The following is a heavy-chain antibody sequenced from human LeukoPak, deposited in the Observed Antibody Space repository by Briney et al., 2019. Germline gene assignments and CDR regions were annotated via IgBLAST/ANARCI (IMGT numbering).Heavy chain of an antibody. CDR2: IIPIFVTA. V-gene: IGHV1-69*01. CDR1: GDTFTIYA. J-gene: IGHJ4*02. D-gene: IGHD3-10*01. CDR3: GLAMVRGNEFDY. Sequence: AVKVSSKASGDTFTIYAISWVRQAPRQGLEWMGGIIPIFVTASYAQKFQGRVTITADESTSTAYMELSSLRSEDTAVYYCGLAMVRGNEFDYWGQGTLVSVSS.